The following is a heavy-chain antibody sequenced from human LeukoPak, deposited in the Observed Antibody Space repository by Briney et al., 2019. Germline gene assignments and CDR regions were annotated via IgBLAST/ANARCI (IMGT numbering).Heavy chain of an antibody. D-gene: IGHD5-18*01. V-gene: IGHV4-34*01. CDR3: ARQGLDTAISPHDAFNI. CDR1: GGSFSGYY. J-gene: IGHJ3*02. Sequence: SETLSLTCAVYGGSFSGYYWSWIRQPPGKGLEWIGEINHSGSTNYNPSLKSRVTISVDTSKNQFSLKLSSVTAADTAVYYCARQGLDTAISPHDAFNIWGQGTMVTVSS. CDR2: INHSGST.